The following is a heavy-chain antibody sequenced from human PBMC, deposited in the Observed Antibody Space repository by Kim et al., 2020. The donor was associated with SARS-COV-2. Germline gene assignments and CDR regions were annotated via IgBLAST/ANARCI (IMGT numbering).Heavy chain of an antibody. J-gene: IGHJ3*01. CDR1: GFSFSDHY. CDR3: TRGGFQPAYDV. Sequence: GGSLRLSCVASGFSFSDHYMDWARQAPGKGLEWVGRIRKKSESYSTEYAASVKGRFTASRDDSKSSLYLQMNGLKAEDAAVYFCTRGGFQPAYDVWGQGT. V-gene: IGHV3-72*01. D-gene: IGHD1-26*01. CDR2: IRKKSESYST.